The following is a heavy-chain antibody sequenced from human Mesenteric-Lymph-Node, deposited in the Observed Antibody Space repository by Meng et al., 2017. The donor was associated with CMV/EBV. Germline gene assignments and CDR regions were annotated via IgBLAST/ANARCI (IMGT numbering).Heavy chain of an antibody. CDR1: GFTFSSYS. Sequence: GGSLRLSCAASGFTFSSYSMNWVRQAPGKGLEWVSSISSSSSYIYYADSVKGRFTISRDNAKNSLYLQMNSLRAEDTAVYYCAKKGVSTIFGVVIVFGYFDYWGQGTLVTVSS. V-gene: IGHV3-21*04. J-gene: IGHJ4*02. CDR3: AKKGVSTIFGVVIVFGYFDY. CDR2: ISSSSSYI. D-gene: IGHD3-3*01.